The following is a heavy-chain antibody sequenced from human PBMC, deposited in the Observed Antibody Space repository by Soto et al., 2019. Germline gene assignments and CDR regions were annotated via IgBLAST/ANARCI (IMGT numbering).Heavy chain of an antibody. CDR1: GGSISSSSYY. D-gene: IGHD3-22*01. CDR2: IYYSGST. J-gene: IGHJ4*02. Sequence: QLLESGPGLVKPSETLSLTCTVSGGSISSSSYYWGWIRQPPGKGLEWIGSIYYSGSTYYNPSLKSRVTISVDTSKNQFSLKLSSVTAADTAVYYCARSGYYSGHFYWGQGTLVTVSS. V-gene: IGHV4-39*01. CDR3: ARSGYYSGHFY.